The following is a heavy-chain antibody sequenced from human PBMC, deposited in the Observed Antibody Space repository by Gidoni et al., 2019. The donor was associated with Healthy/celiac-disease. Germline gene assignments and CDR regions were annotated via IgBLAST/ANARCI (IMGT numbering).Heavy chain of an antibody. Sequence: QVRLVESGGGVVQPGRSLRLSCAASGFTFSTYAMHWVRQAPGKGLEWVAVISYDGSNKYYADSVKGRFTISRDNSKNTLYLQMNSLRAEDTAVYYCARDRLLWFGELSGIGVYDYWGQGTLVTVSS. CDR2: ISYDGSNK. J-gene: IGHJ4*02. CDR1: GFTFSTYA. D-gene: IGHD3-10*01. V-gene: IGHV3-30-3*01. CDR3: ARDRLLWFGELSGIGVYDY.